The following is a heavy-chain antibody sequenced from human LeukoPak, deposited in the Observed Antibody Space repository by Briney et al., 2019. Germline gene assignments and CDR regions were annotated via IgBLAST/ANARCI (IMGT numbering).Heavy chain of an antibody. V-gene: IGHV1-18*01. CDR3: ARVDYYDSSGYFSPHYYYYGMDV. CDR1: GYTFTSYG. J-gene: IGHJ6*02. D-gene: IGHD3-22*01. Sequence: ALVKVSCKASGYTFTSYGISWVRQAPGQGLEWMGWISAYNGNTNYAQKLQGRVTMTTDTSTSTAYMELRSLRSDDTAVYYCARVDYYDSSGYFSPHYYYYGMDVWGQGTTVTVSS. CDR2: ISAYNGNT.